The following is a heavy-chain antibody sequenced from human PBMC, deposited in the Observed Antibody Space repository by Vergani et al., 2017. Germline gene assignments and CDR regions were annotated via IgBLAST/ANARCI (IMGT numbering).Heavy chain of an antibody. CDR2: MYFSGST. J-gene: IGHJ4*02. CDR3: ARERLDGSGWMXTIIDY. D-gene: IGHD6-19*01. V-gene: IGHV4-61*02. Sequence: QVQLQESGPGLVKPSQTLSLTCSVSGGSISSGSYFWSWIRQPAGKGLEWIGRMYFSGSTNYNPSLNSRVTISVDTSNNQFFLKLSSVTAADTAVYFCARERLDGSGWMXTIIDYWGQGTQVTVSS. CDR1: GGSISSGSYF.